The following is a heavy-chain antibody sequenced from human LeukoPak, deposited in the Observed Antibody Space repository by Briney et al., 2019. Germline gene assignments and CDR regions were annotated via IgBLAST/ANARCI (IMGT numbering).Heavy chain of an antibody. J-gene: IGHJ6*02. V-gene: IGHV1-18*01. D-gene: IGHD3-22*01. CDR2: ISRDNGNT. CDR1: GYTLTSFG. CDR3: ARIISSGYNYGMDV. Sequence: VSVKVSCKASGYTLTSFGISWVRQAPGQGPEWMGWISRDNGNTNYAQNLKGRVTMTTETSTSTAYMELRSLRSDDTAVYYCARIISSGYNYGMDVWGQGTTVTVSS.